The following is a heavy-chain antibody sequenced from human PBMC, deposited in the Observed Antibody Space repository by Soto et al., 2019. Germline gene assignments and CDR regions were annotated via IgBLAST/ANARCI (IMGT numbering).Heavy chain of an antibody. CDR1: GYTFTRSG. CDR2: INGYNGNT. V-gene: IGHV1-18*01. Sequence: QVQLVQAGAEVKKPGASVTVSCKASGYTFTRSGISWVRQAPGQGLEWMGWINGYNGNTNYTQKIQGRITMTTDTPTSTAYMELRSLRSDDTAVYYCARMGDVPYYYYGMDVWGQGTTVIVSS. D-gene: IGHD3-16*01. J-gene: IGHJ6*02. CDR3: ARMGDVPYYYYGMDV.